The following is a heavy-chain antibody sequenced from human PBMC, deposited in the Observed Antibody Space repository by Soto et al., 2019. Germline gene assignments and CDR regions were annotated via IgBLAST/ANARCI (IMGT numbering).Heavy chain of an antibody. CDR1: GFTFSSYG. CDR3: ARDSPEQLLWFGVNGMDV. CDR2: IWYDGSNK. D-gene: IGHD3-10*01. Sequence: GGSLRLSCAASGFTFSSYGMHWVRQAPGKGLEWVAVIWYDGSNKYYADSVKGRFTISRDNSKNTLYLQMNSLRAEDTAVYYCARDSPEQLLWFGVNGMDVWGQGTTVTVSS. J-gene: IGHJ6*02. V-gene: IGHV3-33*01.